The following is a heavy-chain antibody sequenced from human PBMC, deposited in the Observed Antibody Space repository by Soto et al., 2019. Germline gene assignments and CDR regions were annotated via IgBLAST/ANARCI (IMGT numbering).Heavy chain of an antibody. D-gene: IGHD3-10*01. V-gene: IGHV3-23*01. CDR1: GITFGNRA. CDR2: ITDTGGDA. Sequence: GGSLRLSCVASGITFGNRAMSWVRQAPGEGLEWGSAITDTGGDAKYADSVRGRFAISRDNSKNTLYLQMSSLRAEDSAVYYCASGSKDSYPGSRIFDFWGRGTLVTVSS. CDR3: ASGSKDSYPGSRIFDF. J-gene: IGHJ4*02.